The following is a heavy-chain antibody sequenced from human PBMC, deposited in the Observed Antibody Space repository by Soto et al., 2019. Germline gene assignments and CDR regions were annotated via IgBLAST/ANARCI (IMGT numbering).Heavy chain of an antibody. Sequence: PGGSLRLSCAASGFTFNSDWMHWVRQAPGKGLVWVSHINSDGSTTTYADSVKGRFTISRDNAKSTLYLQMNSLRAEDTAVYYCAKGHSLVRNNVDYWGQGTLVTVSS. V-gene: IGHV3-74*01. CDR2: INSDGSTT. D-gene: IGHD3-10*01. CDR1: GFTFNSDW. J-gene: IGHJ4*02. CDR3: AKGHSLVRNNVDY.